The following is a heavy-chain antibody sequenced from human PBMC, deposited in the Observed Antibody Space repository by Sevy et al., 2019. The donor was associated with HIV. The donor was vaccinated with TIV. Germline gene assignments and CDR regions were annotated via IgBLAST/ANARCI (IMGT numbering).Heavy chain of an antibody. CDR1: GYTFTSYG. CDR3: ARDLSSYYYDSSGPGALFDY. Sequence: ASVKVSCKASGYTFTSYGISWVRQAPGQGLEWMGWISAYNGNTNYAQKIQGRVTMTTDTSTSTAYMELRSLRSDDTAVYYCARDLSSYYYDSSGPGALFDYWGQGTPVTVSS. J-gene: IGHJ4*02. V-gene: IGHV1-18*01. D-gene: IGHD3-22*01. CDR2: ISAYNGNT.